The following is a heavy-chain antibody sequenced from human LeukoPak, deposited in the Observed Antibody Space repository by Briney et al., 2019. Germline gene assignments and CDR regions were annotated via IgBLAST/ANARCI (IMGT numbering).Heavy chain of an antibody. J-gene: IGHJ4*02. Sequence: ASVKVSCKASGYTFIGYYMHWVRQAPGQGLEWMGWINPNSGGTNYAQKFQGRGTMTRDTSISTAYMELRRLRSDDTAVYYCARGRLWEPPDYWGQGTLVTVSS. CDR3: ARGRLWEPPDY. D-gene: IGHD1-26*01. CDR2: INPNSGGT. CDR1: GYTFIGYY. V-gene: IGHV1-2*02.